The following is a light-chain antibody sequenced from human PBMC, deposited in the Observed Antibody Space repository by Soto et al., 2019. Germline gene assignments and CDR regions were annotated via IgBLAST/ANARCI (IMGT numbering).Light chain of an antibody. CDR2: DAS. Sequence: DIQMTHSPSTLSASLLDRXTIXRRASQSLSSSLAWYQQKPGKAPRLLIYDASSLESGVPSRFSGSGSGAEFTLTISSLQPDDFASYYCQQYNGYSRTFGQGTKVDNK. CDR3: QQYNGYSRT. V-gene: IGKV1-5*01. CDR1: QSLSSS. J-gene: IGKJ1*01.